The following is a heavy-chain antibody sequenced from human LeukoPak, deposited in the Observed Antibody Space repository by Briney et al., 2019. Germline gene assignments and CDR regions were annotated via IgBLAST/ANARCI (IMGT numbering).Heavy chain of an antibody. Sequence: GASVKVSCKASGYTFTGYYMHWVRQAPGQGLEWMGRINPNSGGTNYAQKFQGRVTMTRDTSISTAYMELSRLRSDDTAVYYCATIYYDSSGYYYFDYWGQGTLVTVSS. CDR1: GYTFTGYY. V-gene: IGHV1-2*06. CDR3: ATIYYDSSGYYYFDY. D-gene: IGHD3-22*01. J-gene: IGHJ4*02. CDR2: INPNSGGT.